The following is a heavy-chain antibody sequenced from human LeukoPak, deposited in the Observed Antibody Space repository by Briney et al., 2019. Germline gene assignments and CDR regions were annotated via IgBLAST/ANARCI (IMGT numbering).Heavy chain of an antibody. D-gene: IGHD6-19*01. J-gene: IGHJ4*02. V-gene: IGHV3-30*02. CDR2: TSNDGSNK. CDR1: GFTFSNFG. CDR3: AKGGYSSGWGLFDY. Sequence: GGSLRLSCAASGFTFSNFGMHWVRQAPGKGLEWVAFTSNDGSNKYYADSVKGRFTISRDNSQNTLYLQMNSLRAEDTAVYYCAKGGYSSGWGLFDYWGQGTLVTVSS.